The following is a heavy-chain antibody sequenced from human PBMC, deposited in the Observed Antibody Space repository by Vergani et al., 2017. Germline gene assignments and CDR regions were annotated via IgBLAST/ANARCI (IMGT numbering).Heavy chain of an antibody. CDR3: ARENRDSGGYFYLSD. Sequence: QVQLQESGPGLVRPSETLSLTCNVSGGSISGYYWGWIRQPPGKGLEWIGYIYYTGGGTNYNPSLKSRVAMSVDTSKDQFSLKLSSVTTAVTAVYYCARENRDSGGYFYLSDWGQGTLVTVSS. CDR2: IYYTGGGT. D-gene: IGHD3-22*01. V-gene: IGHV4-59*01. CDR1: GGSISGYY. J-gene: IGHJ4*02.